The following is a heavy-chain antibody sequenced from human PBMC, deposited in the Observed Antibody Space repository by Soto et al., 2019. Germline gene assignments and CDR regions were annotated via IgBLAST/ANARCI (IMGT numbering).Heavy chain of an antibody. V-gene: IGHV1-69*13. CDR3: ARDVLAVAGTDPGTLDY. J-gene: IGHJ4*02. D-gene: IGHD6-19*01. CDR1: GGTFSSYA. CDR2: IIPIFGTA. Sequence: GASVKVSCKAAGGTFSSYAISWVRQAPGQGLEWMGGIIPIFGTANYAQKFQGRVTITADESTSTAYMELSSLRSEDTAVYYCARDVLAVAGTDPGTLDYWGQGTLVTVSS.